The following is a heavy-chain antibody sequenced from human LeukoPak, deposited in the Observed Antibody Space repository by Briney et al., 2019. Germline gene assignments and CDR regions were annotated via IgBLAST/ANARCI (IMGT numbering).Heavy chain of an antibody. CDR1: GGSVSSGGYY. CDR2: IYYSGST. J-gene: IGHJ5*02. V-gene: IGHV4-61*08. D-gene: IGHD6-13*01. Sequence: SETLSLTCTVSGGSVSSGGYYWSWIRQPPGKGLEWIGYIYYSGSTNYNPSLKGRVTISVDTSKNQFSLMLTSVTASDTAVYFCGGAATGTVGWFDPWGQGTLVTVSS. CDR3: GGAATGTVGWFDP.